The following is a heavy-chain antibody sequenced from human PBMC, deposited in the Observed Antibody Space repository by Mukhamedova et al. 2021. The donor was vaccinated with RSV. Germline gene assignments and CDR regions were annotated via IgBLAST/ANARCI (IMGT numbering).Heavy chain of an antibody. V-gene: IGHV1-46*01. CDR3: AREEGYDILTGYSGAFDY. Sequence: GIINPSGGSTSYAQKFQGRVTMTRDTSTSTVYMELSSLRSEDTAVYYCAREEGYDILTGYSGAFDYWGQGTLVTGSS. CDR2: INPSGGST. J-gene: IGHJ4*02. D-gene: IGHD3-9*01.